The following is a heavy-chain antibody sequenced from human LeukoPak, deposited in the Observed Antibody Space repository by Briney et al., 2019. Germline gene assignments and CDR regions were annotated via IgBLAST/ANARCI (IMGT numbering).Heavy chain of an antibody. CDR2: INHSGST. Sequence: PSETLSLTCAVYGGSFSGYYWSWIRQPPGKGLEWIGEINHSGSTNYNPSLKSRVTISVDTSKNQFSLKLSSVTAADTAVYYCARSEGMSASSSWYYSFDYWGQGTLVTVSS. CDR1: GGSFSGYY. CDR3: ARSEGMSASSSWYYSFDY. D-gene: IGHD6-13*01. V-gene: IGHV4-34*01. J-gene: IGHJ4*02.